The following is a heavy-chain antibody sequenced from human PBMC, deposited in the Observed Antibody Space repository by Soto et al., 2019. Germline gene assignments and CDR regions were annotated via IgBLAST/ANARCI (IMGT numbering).Heavy chain of an antibody. CDR3: AKADRDRDYSYYGLDV. CDR1: GFTFSTYV. J-gene: IGHJ6*02. CDR2: ISGSGGGT. Sequence: EVQLLESGRGLAQPGGSLRLCCAGAGFTFSTYVMSWVRQAPGQGLEWVSAISGSGGGTYYADSVKGRFTIPRDNSKNTLYLQMNSLRAEDTAVYHCAKADRDRDYSYYGLDVWGQGTTVTVSS. V-gene: IGHV3-23*01. D-gene: IGHD3-22*01.